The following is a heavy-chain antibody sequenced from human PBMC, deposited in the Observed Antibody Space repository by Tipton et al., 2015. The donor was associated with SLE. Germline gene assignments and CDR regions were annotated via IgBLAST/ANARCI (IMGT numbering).Heavy chain of an antibody. Sequence: TLSLTCTVSGGSISSRSYYCGWIRQPPGKGLEWIGRIYYSGSSYYNPSLKSRVTISVDTSKNQFSLKLSSVTAADTAVYYCARDPNGGYGRFDYWGLGALVTASS. J-gene: IGHJ4*01. D-gene: IGHD7-27*01. CDR2: IYYSGSS. V-gene: IGHV4-39*07. CDR3: ARDPNGGYGRFDY. CDR1: GGSISSRSYY.